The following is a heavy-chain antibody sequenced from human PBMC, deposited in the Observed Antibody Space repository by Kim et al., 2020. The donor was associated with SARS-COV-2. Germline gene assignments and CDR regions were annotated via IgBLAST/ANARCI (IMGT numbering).Heavy chain of an antibody. CDR2: IYPGDSDT. J-gene: IGHJ4*01. CDR1: GYSFTSYW. V-gene: IGHV5-51*01. D-gene: IGHD2-2*01. Sequence: GESLKISCKGSGYSFTSYWIAWVRQTPGKGPEWMGIIYPGDSDTTYSPSFQGQVTISADKSITTAYLQWSTLKASDTAMYYCARGRDYCTITTSCYVDYW. CDR3: ARGRDYCTITTSCYVDY.